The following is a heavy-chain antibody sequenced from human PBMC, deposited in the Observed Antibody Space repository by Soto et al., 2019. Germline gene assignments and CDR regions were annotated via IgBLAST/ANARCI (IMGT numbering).Heavy chain of an antibody. CDR1: GGSISSYY. CDR2: IYYSGST. Sequence: SETLSLTCXVSGGSISSYYWSWIRQPPGKGLEWIGYIYYSGSTNYNPSLKSRVTISVDTSKNQFSLKLSSVTAADTAVYYCASTAHSSGWYSGGFDYWGQGTLVTVSS. V-gene: IGHV4-59*01. D-gene: IGHD6-19*01. J-gene: IGHJ4*02. CDR3: ASTAHSSGWYSGGFDY.